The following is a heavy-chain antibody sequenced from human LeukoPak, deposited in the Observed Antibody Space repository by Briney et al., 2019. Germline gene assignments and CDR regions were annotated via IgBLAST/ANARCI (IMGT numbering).Heavy chain of an antibody. CDR2: ISGSGSST. CDR1: GFTFSSYA. D-gene: IGHD3-3*01. CDR3: AKVDGITIFEVFDY. V-gene: IGHV3-23*01. J-gene: IGHJ4*02. Sequence: GGSLRLSCAASGFTFSSYAMSWVRQAPGKGLEWLSSISGSGSSTYYADSVKGRFTISRDNSKNMMYLQMISLRADDTAVYFCAKVDGITIFEVFDYWGQGTLVTVSS.